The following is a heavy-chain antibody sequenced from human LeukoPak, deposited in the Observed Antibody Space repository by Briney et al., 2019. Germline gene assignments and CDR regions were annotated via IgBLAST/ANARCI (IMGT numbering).Heavy chain of an antibody. CDR1: GGSFSGYY. CDR3: ARGRRFPRSYQRAIVVVPAAMERYYYGMDV. V-gene: IGHV4-34*01. D-gene: IGHD2-2*01. CDR2: INHSGST. J-gene: IGHJ6*02. Sequence: KTSETLSITCAVYGGSFSGYYWSWIRQPPGKGLEWIGEINHSGSTNYNPSLKSRVTISVDTSKNQFSLKLSSVTAAVAAVYYCARGRRFPRSYQRAIVVVPAAMERYYYGMDVWGQGTTVTVSS.